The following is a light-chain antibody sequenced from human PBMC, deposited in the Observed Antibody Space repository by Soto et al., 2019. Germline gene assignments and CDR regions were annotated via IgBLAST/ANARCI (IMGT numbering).Light chain of an antibody. CDR1: QSINSY. CDR3: QQSYSAPRI. Sequence: ASVGDKVTITCRASQSINSYLTWYQQQPGKAPKLLIFAASSLQSGVPSRFSSSGSGTDFNLSISSLQAEDFATYYCQQSYSAPRIFGQGTKLEIK. J-gene: IGKJ2*01. V-gene: IGKV1-39*01. CDR2: AAS.